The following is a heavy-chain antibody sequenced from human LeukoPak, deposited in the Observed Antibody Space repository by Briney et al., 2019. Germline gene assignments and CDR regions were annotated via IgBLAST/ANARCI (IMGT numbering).Heavy chain of an antibody. Sequence: PGGSLRLSCAASKFTFSTYWMSWVRQAPGKGLEWVANINQGGSDKYYQDSVKGRFTISRDNAENSLYLPMNSLKVEDTAVYYCVRVSSMAVGAGGDYWGQGTLVTVSS. CDR1: KFTFSTYW. D-gene: IGHD4-23*01. CDR2: INQGGSDK. J-gene: IGHJ4*02. V-gene: IGHV3-7*03. CDR3: VRVSSMAVGAGGDY.